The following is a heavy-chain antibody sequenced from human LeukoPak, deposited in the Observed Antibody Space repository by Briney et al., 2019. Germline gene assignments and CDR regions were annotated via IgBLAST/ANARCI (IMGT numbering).Heavy chain of an antibody. V-gene: IGHV1-69*04. CDR2: IIPILGIA. J-gene: IGHJ4*02. D-gene: IGHD2-15*01. CDR1: GDTFSSYA. Sequence: SVKVSCKASGDTFSSYAISWVRQAPGQGLEWMGRIIPILGIANYAQKFQGRVTITADKSTSTAYMELSSLRSEDTAVYYCARDSQPPYCSGGSCYYYWGQGTLVTVSS. CDR3: ARDSQPPYCSGGSCYYY.